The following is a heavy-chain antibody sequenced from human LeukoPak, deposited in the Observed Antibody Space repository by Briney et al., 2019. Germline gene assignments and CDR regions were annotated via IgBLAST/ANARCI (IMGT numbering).Heavy chain of an antibody. CDR3: ARGVTGDDLGFDP. D-gene: IGHD7-27*01. V-gene: IGHV1-69*05. Sequence: SVKVSCKASGGTFSSYAISWVRQAPGQGLEWMGGIIPIFGTANYAQKLQGRVTMTTDTSTSTAYMELRSLRSDDTAVYYCARGVTGDDLGFDPWGQGTLVTVSS. CDR1: GGTFSSYA. J-gene: IGHJ5*02. CDR2: IIPIFGTA.